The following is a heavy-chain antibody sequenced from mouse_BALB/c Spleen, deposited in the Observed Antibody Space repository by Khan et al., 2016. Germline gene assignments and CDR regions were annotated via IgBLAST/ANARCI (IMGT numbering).Heavy chain of an antibody. V-gene: IGHV2-9*02. Sequence: QVQLKESGPGLVASSQSLSITCTVSGLSLTSYGIHWVRQPPGKGLAWLGVIWAGGGTNYDSALLSRLSINTDTSTSQVFLKIISLQTDDPTLYCCARERGEFPYCDHRTLGTSSA. CDR3: ARERGEFPY. J-gene: IGHJ3*01. CDR1: GLSLTSYG. CDR2: IWAGGGT.